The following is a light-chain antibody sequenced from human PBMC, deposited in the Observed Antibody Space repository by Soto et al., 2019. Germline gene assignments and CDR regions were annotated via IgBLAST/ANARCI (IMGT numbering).Light chain of an antibody. CDR3: SSYAGRNNGYG. J-gene: IGLJ1*01. Sequence: QCVLTHLPSASGSPGHSVTISCTGTSGDVGGYNFVSWYQQHAGKAPRLMISEVSKRPSGVPHRFSGSKSGNTASLTVSGLQAEDEAEYYCSSYAGRNNGYGFGTGTKVTVL. CDR1: SGDVGGYNF. CDR2: EVS. V-gene: IGLV2-8*01.